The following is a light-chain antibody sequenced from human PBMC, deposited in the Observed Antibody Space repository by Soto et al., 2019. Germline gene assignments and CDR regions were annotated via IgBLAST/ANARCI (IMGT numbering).Light chain of an antibody. J-gene: IGLJ1*01. Sequence: LTKPASVSGSPGQSITISCTGTSSDVGGYNYVSWYQHHPGKAPKLMIYDVSNRPSGVSNRFSGSKSGNTASLTISGLQPEDEADYYCSSYTTSNTRQIVFGTGTKVTVL. CDR1: SSDVGGYNY. V-gene: IGLV2-14*03. CDR3: SSYTTSNTRQIV. CDR2: DVS.